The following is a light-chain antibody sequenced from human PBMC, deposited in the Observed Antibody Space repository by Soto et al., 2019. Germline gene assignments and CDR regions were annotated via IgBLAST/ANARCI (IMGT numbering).Light chain of an antibody. J-gene: IGLJ1*01. CDR1: NIGSQS. CDR2: SDS. Sequence: SYELTQPPSVSVAPGKTARITCGGNNIGSQSGHWYQQKPGQAPVLVIYSDSDRPSGIPERVSGSNSGNTATLTISRVEAVDEADYYCQVWDSSSGHVFGTGTKLTVL. CDR3: QVWDSSSGHV. V-gene: IGLV3-21*04.